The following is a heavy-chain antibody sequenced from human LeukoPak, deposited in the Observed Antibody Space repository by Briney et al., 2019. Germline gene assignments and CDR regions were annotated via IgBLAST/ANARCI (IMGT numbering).Heavy chain of an antibody. V-gene: IGHV3-33*06. Sequence: PGGSLRLSCEASRFTFSSYGMHWVRQAPGKGLEWVAVICYEGSNKYYADSVKGRFTISRDNSKNTLYLQMNRLRAEDTVVDYCGKGGPGYGYYMDVWGKGTTVTVSS. J-gene: IGHJ6*03. CDR1: RFTFSSYG. D-gene: IGHD1-1*01. CDR2: ICYEGSNK. CDR3: GKGGPGYGYYMDV.